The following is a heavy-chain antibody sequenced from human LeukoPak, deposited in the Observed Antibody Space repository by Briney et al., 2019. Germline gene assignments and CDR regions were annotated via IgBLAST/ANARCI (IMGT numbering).Heavy chain of an antibody. CDR3: THDSSGYYSLHS. V-gene: IGHV3-15*01. J-gene: IGHJ4*02. CDR2: IKSLAAGGTT. D-gene: IGHD3-22*01. Sequence: PGGSLRLSCADSGLTFRDAWMSWVRQAPGKGLEWVGRIKSLAAGGTTDYAAPVKGRFIISRVDSKNTVYLQMNSLKTEDTAVYYCTHDSSGYYSLHSWGQGTLVTVSS. CDR1: GLTFRDAW.